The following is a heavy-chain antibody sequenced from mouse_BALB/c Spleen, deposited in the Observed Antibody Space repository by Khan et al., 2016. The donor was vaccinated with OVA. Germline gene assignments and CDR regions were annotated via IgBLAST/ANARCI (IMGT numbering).Heavy chain of an antibody. J-gene: IGHJ3*01. D-gene: IGHD2-1*01. CDR3: AGEGNYCAPFAY. CDR1: GFNIKDTY. Sequence: VQRKQSGAELVKPGASVKLSCTASGFNIKDTYMHWVKQRPEQGLEWIGRIDPANGNTKYDPKFQGKATITADTSPNTAYLQLSSLTSEDTAVYYCAGEGNYCAPFAYWGQGTLVTVSA. V-gene: IGHV14-3*02. CDR2: IDPANGNT.